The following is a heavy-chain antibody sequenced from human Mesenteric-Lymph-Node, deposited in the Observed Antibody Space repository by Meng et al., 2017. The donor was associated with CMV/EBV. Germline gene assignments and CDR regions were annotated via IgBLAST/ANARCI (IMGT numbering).Heavy chain of an antibody. V-gene: IGHV3-74*01. CDR1: VFTFSTNW. CDR3: VRSEYYYGSGLDY. Sequence: CEASVFTFSTNWMHWVRQAQGKGLVWVSRINSDGSRITYADAVKGRFTISRDNAKSTLYLQMNSLRVEDTAVYYCVRSEYYYGSGLDYWGQGTLVTVSS. J-gene: IGHJ4*02. CDR2: INSDGSRI. D-gene: IGHD3-10*01.